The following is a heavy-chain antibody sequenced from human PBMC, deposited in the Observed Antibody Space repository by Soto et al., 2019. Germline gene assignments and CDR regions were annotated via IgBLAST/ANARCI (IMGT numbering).Heavy chain of an antibody. CDR1: GFTFSSYA. V-gene: IGHV3-33*01. J-gene: IGHJ3*02. CDR2: IWYDGSNK. Sequence: PGRALSLTCAAPGFTFSSYAMHWFRQAPGKGLEWVAVIWYDGSNKYYADSVKGRFTISRDNSKNTLYLQMNSLRAEDTAVYYWARDWYNSGWYGAFDIWGQGTMVTGSS. CDR3: ARDWYNSGWYGAFDI. D-gene: IGHD6-19*01.